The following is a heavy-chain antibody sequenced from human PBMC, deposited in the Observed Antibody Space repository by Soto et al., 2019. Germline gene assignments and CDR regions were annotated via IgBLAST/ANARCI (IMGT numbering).Heavy chain of an antibody. CDR1: GGSISSGDYY. V-gene: IGHV4-30-4*01. Sequence: QVQLQESGPGLVKPSQTLSLTCTVSGGSISSGDYYWSWIRQPPGKGLEWIGYIYYSGRTYYNPPRKTRVTISVDTSKNQSSLNLRSVTAADTAVYYCASDHSAFDWNYYYYGMDVWGKGTTVTVSS. J-gene: IGHJ6*04. CDR3: ASDHSAFDWNYYYYGMDV. CDR2: IYYSGRT. D-gene: IGHD3-9*01.